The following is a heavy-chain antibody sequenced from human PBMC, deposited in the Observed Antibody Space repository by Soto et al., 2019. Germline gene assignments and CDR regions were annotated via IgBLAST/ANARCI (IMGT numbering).Heavy chain of an antibody. D-gene: IGHD6-13*01. J-gene: IGHJ4*02. Sequence: QVQLQESGPGLVKPSETLSLTCTVSGVSISFYYWSWIRQPPGKGLEWIAYIDSSGSTKYDPSLKSRVTISLDTSRNELSLKLNSVTAADTSVYYCAREGYSSSWNPIDYWGQGTQVTVSS. V-gene: IGHV4-59*01. CDR3: AREGYSSSWNPIDY. CDR1: GVSISFYY. CDR2: IDSSGST.